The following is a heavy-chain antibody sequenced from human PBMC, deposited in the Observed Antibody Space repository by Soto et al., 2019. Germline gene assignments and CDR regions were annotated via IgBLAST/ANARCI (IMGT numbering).Heavy chain of an antibody. Sequence: GESLKISCRGSGYSFTTYWINWVRQMPGKGLEWMGIIYPGDSDTRYSPSFQGQVTISADKSINTAYLQWRSLKASDTAVYYCARHHGSPGSYFGMDVWGQGTTVTVSS. CDR3: ARHHGSPGSYFGMDV. D-gene: IGHD6-13*01. J-gene: IGHJ6*02. CDR1: GYSFTTYW. V-gene: IGHV5-51*01. CDR2: IYPGDSDT.